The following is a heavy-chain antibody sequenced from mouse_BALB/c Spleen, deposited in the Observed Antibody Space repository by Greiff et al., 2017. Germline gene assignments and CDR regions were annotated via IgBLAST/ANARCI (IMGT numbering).Heavy chain of an antibody. Sequence: EVKLVESGPELEKPGASVKISCKASGYSFTGYNMNWVKQSNGKSLEWIGNIDPYYGGTSYNQKFKGKATLTVDKSSSTAYMQLKSLTSEDSAVYYCATDSSGSWFAYWGQGTLVTVSA. J-gene: IGHJ3*01. D-gene: IGHD3-2*01. CDR1: GYSFTGYN. CDR3: ATDSSGSWFAY. CDR2: IDPYYGGT. V-gene: IGHV1-39*01.